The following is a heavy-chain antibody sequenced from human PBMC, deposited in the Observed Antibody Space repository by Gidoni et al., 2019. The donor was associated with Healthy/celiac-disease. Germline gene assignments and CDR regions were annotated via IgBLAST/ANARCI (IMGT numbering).Heavy chain of an antibody. V-gene: IGHV3-73*01. J-gene: IGHJ4*02. D-gene: IGHD5-18*01. CDR2: IRSKANSYAT. CDR3: TRGHTAFDY. Sequence: EVQLVESGGGLVQPGGSLNLSCAASGFTFSGSAMHWVRQASGKGLEWVGRIRSKANSYATAYAASVKGRFTISRDDSKNTAYLQMNSLKTEDTAVYYCTRGHTAFDYWGQGTLVTVSS. CDR1: GFTFSGSA.